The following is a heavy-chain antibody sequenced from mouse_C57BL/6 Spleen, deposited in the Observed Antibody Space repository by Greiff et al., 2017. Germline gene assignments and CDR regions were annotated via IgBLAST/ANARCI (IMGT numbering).Heavy chain of an antibody. J-gene: IGHJ3*01. V-gene: IGHV5-4*03. D-gene: IGHD2-3*01. CDR1: GFTFSSYA. CDR3: ARRGLLEFAY. CDR2: ISDGGSYT. Sequence: DVKLVESGGGLVKPGGSLKLSCAASGFTFSSYAMSWVRQTPEKRLEWVATISDGGSYTYYPDNVKGRFTISRDNAKNNLYLQMSHLKSEDTAMYYCARRGLLEFAYWGQGTLVTVSA.